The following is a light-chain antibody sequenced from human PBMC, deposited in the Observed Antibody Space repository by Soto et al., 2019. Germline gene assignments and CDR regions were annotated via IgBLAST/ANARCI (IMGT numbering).Light chain of an antibody. V-gene: IGKV3-15*01. J-gene: IGKJ4*01. CDR3: QQYNNPRT. Sequence: EIVMTQSPATLSVSPGERATLSCRASQSVSSNLAWYHQKPGQAPRLLIYGASTRATGIPARFSGSGSGTEFTLTISSLQSEDFAAYYCQQYNNPRTFGGGTKVEIK. CDR1: QSVSSN. CDR2: GAS.